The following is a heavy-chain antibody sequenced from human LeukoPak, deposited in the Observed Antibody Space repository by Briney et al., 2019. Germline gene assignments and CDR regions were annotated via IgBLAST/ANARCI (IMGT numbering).Heavy chain of an antibody. V-gene: IGHV1-18*01. D-gene: IGHD5-18*01. CDR1: GYTFTTYA. Sequence: ASVKVSCKASGYTFTTYAISWVRQAPGQRLEWMGWISAYYGNTTYAQKFQGRVTMTTDTSTSTAYMELRSLRSDDTAVYYCARDPNAMVTSLFDYWGQGTLVTVSS. CDR2: ISAYYGNT. J-gene: IGHJ4*02. CDR3: ARDPNAMVTSLFDY.